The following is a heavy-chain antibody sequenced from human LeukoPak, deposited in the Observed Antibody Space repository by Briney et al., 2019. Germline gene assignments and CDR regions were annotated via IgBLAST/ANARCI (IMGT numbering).Heavy chain of an antibody. Sequence: GASVKVSCMASGGTFSSCAISWVRQAPGQGLEWMGRIIPILGTANYAQKVQGRVTITADESTSTAYMELSSLRSEDTAVYYCAREELEEAYMDVWGKGTTVTVSS. J-gene: IGHJ6*03. D-gene: IGHD1-1*01. CDR3: AREELEEAYMDV. CDR2: IIPILGTA. CDR1: GGTFSSCA. V-gene: IGHV1-69*11.